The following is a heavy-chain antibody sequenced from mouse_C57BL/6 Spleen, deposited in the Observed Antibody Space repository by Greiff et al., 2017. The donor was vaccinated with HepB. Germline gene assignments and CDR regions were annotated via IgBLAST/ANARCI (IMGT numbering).Heavy chain of an antibody. CDR1: GYTFTSYW. D-gene: IGHD1-1*01. Sequence: VQLQQPGTELVKPGASVKLSCKASGYTFTSYWMHWVKQRPGQGLEWIGNINPSNGGTNYNEKFKSKATLTVDKSSSTAYMQLSSLKSEDSAVYYCARSGDYYGSSYRYFDVWGTGTTVTVSS. CDR2: INPSNGGT. V-gene: IGHV1-53*01. J-gene: IGHJ1*03. CDR3: ARSGDYYGSSYRYFDV.